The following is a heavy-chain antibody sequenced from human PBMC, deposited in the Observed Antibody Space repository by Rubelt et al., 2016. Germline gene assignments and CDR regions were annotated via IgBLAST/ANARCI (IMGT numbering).Heavy chain of an antibody. J-gene: IGHJ5*02. D-gene: IGHD3-22*01. CDR2: MSGNGDSI. CDR3: ARDSVSSGDNSDWFDP. V-gene: IGHV3-23*04. CDR1: GFTFSSFA. Sequence: VQLVESGGGVVQPGRSLRLSCAASGFTFSSFAMDWVRQTLGKGLEWVSAMSGNGDSIYYADSVKGRFTIYRDNSKDMLYLEMKTLRAEDTAIYYWARDSVSSGDNSDWFDPWGQGTRVTVSS.